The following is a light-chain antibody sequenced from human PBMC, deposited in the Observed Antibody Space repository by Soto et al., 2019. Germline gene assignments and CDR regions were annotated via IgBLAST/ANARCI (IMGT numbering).Light chain of an antibody. J-gene: IGLJ3*02. CDR3: LTWGAGIWV. V-gene: IGLV4-69*01. CDR1: SGHTNYA. CDR2: LNSDGRH. Sequence: QLVLTQSPSASASLGASVKRTCTLSSGHTNYAVAWHQLQPEKGPRYLMKLNSDGRHSKGDGIPDRFSGSSSGAERYLTISSLRSEDEADYYCLTWGAGIWVFGGGTKLTVL.